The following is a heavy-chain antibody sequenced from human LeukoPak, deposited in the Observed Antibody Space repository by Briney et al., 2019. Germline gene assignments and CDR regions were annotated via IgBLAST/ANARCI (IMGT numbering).Heavy chain of an antibody. D-gene: IGHD6-19*01. CDR2: ISYDGSNK. CDR1: GFTFNTYA. CDR3: ARDIKQWLLPRGPSDY. J-gene: IGHJ4*02. Sequence: GGSLRLSCAASGFTFNTYALRWVRQAPGKGLEWVAVISYDGSNKYYADSVKGRFTISRDNSKNMLYLQMNNLRTDDTALFYCARDIKQWLLPRGPSDYWGQGTLVTVSS. V-gene: IGHV3-30*04.